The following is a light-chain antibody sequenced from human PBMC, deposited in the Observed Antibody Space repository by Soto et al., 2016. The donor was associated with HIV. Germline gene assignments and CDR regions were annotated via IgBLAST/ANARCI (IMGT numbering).Light chain of an antibody. CDR3: QQSLQYSPXP. CDR2: AAS. Sequence: DIQMTQSPSSVSASVGGRVTITCRASQDISTWLAWYQQKPGKAPKLLIYAASSLQSGVPSRFRGSGSGTDFSLTINNLHPEDFATYYCQQSLQYSPXPFGQGTRLEI. V-gene: IGKV1-12*01. J-gene: IGKJ5*01. CDR1: QDISTW.